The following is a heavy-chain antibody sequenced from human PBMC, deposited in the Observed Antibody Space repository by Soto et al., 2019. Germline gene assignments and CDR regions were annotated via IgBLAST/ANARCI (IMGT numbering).Heavy chain of an antibody. Sequence: QVQLVQSGAEVKKPGSSVKVSCKASGGTFSSYAISWVRQAPGQGLEWMGGIIPIFGTANYAQKFQGRVTITADESTSTAYIELSSLRSEDTAVYYCARVRGAYCSGGSCYNPDWFDPWGQGTLVTVSS. D-gene: IGHD2-15*01. V-gene: IGHV1-69*01. CDR3: ARVRGAYCSGGSCYNPDWFDP. CDR1: GGTFSSYA. J-gene: IGHJ5*02. CDR2: IIPIFGTA.